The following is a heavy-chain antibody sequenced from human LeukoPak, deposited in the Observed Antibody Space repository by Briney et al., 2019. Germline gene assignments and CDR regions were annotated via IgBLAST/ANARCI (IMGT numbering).Heavy chain of an antibody. J-gene: IGHJ3*02. CDR2: IYPGDFDI. CDR1: GYSFTSYW. V-gene: IGHV5-51*01. D-gene: IGHD3-10*01. CDR3: AGEYYYGSGSYNAFDI. Sequence: GESLKISCKGSGYSFTSYWIGWVRQMPGKGLEWMGIIYPGDFDIRYSPSFQGQVTISADKSISTAYLQWSSLKASDTAMYYCAGEYYYGSGSYNAFDIWGQGTMVTVSS.